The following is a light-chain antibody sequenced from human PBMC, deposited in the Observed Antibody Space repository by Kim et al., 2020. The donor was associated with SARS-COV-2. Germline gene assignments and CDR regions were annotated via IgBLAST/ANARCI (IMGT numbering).Light chain of an antibody. CDR1: SIDVGGYKY. Sequence: GESITLSCTGTSIDVGGYKYVSWYQQHPGQAPQLMIYDVSDPPSGVSNRFSGSGSGNTAALTIFRVQDEDEADYYCFSYAGSSTWVFGGGTQLTVL. V-gene: IGLV2-14*03. CDR2: DVS. J-gene: IGLJ3*02. CDR3: FSYAGSSTWV.